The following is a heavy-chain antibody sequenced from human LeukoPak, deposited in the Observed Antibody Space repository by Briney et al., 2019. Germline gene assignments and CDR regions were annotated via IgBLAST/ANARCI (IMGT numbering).Heavy chain of an antibody. CDR3: AKFLPLGTKPGIAAAGTVYYFDY. CDR2: IRYDGSNK. Sequence: PGGSLRLSRAASGFTFSSYGMHWVRQAPGKGLEWVAFIRYDGSNKYYADSVKGRFTISRDNSKNTLYLQMNSLRAEDTAVYYCAKFLPLGTKPGIAAAGTVYYFDYWGQGTLVTVSS. V-gene: IGHV3-30*02. D-gene: IGHD6-13*01. J-gene: IGHJ4*02. CDR1: GFTFSSYG.